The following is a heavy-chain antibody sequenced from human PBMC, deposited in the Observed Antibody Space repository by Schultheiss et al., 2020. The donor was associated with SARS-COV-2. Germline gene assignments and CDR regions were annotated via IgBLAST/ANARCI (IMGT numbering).Heavy chain of an antibody. J-gene: IGHJ6*02. D-gene: IGHD3-10*01. CDR1: GGSISTYY. CDR3: ARDYLAGGVSYYGMDV. CDR2: IYTSGST. V-gene: IGHV4-4*07. Sequence: SQTLSLTCTVSGGSISTYYWSWIRQPAGKGLEWIGRIYTSGSTNYNPSLESRVTMSVDTSKNQFSLKLSSVTAADTAVYYCARDYLAGGVSYYGMDVWGQGTTVTVSS.